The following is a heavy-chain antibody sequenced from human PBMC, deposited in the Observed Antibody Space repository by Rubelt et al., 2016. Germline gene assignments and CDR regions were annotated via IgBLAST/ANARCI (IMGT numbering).Heavy chain of an antibody. CDR1: GYSFSNHW. J-gene: IGHJ4*02. D-gene: IGHD3-10*01. CDR2: VDPRDSYA. Sequence: EVQLVQSGPELKKPGDSLRISCKGSGYSFSNHWITWVRQTPGIGLEWMGRVDPRDSYAHYGPSFQGHGTISTDKSIDTAYLQWSSRKASDTAIYFCARLRADRPSDKAGDYIDSWGQGALVTVSS. CDR3: ARLRADRPSDKAGDYIDS. V-gene: IGHV5-10-1*03.